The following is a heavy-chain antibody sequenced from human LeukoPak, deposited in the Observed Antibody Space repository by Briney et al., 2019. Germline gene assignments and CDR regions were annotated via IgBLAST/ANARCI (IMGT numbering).Heavy chain of an antibody. CDR1: GGSISSYY. CDR3: ASQGSRDGYNYPLFR. D-gene: IGHD5-24*01. J-gene: IGHJ4*02. V-gene: IGHV4-4*07. Sequence: PSETLSLTCTVSGGSISSYYWSWIRQPAGKGLEWIGRIYTSGSTNYNPSLKSRVTMSVDTSKNQFSLKLSSVTAADTAVYYCASQGSRDGYNYPLFRWGQGTLVTVSS. CDR2: IYTSGST.